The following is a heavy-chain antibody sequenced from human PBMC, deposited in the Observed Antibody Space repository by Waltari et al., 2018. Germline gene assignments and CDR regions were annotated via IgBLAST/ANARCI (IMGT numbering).Heavy chain of an antibody. CDR2: INPNSGGT. Sequence: QVQLVQSGAEVKKPGASVKVSCKASGYTFTGYYMSWVRQAPGQGLEWMGWINPNSGGTNSAQRFQGRVTMTRDTSISTAYMELSSLRSDDTAVYYCARIGSSGWYFDYWGQGTLVTVSS. CDR1: GYTFTGYY. J-gene: IGHJ4*02. D-gene: IGHD6-19*01. V-gene: IGHV1-2*02. CDR3: ARIGSSGWYFDY.